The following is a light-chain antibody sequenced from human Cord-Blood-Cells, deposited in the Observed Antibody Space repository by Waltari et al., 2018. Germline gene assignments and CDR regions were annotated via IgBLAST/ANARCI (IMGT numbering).Light chain of an antibody. CDR2: GAS. J-gene: IGKJ3*01. CDR1: QSVSSSH. CDR3: QQYGSSQFT. V-gene: IGKV3-20*01. Sequence: EIVLTQSPGTLSLSPGERATLSCRASQSVSSSHLAWYQQKPGQAPRLLIYGASSRATGIPDSFSGSGSGTDFTLTISRLEPEDFAVYYCQQYGSSQFTFGPGTKVDIK.